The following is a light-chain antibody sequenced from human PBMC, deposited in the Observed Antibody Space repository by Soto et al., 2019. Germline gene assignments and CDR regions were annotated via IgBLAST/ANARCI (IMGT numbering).Light chain of an antibody. J-gene: IGKJ1*01. Sequence: EIVLTQSPGTLSLSPGERATLSCRASQSVSSSFLAWYQRQPGQAPRLLIYGASSRATGIPDRFSGSGSGTDFTVTISRLEPEDFAVYYCQQYGSSPRTFGQGPKVEIK. V-gene: IGKV3-20*01. CDR3: QQYGSSPRT. CDR2: GAS. CDR1: QSVSSSF.